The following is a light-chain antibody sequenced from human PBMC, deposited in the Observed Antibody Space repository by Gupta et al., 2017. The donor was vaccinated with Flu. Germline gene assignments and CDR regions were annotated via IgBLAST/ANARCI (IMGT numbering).Light chain of an antibody. CDR3: LLYVNPGSWV. CDR1: SGSVSPSYY. V-gene: IGLV8-61*01. Sequence: QTVVTQEPSFSVSPGGTVTLTCGLSSGSVSPSYYPSGDQQTPGQAPRTLIYNTNTPSAGVPDRFSGSILGKKAALTITGAQSDDESYYYCLLYVNPGSWVFGGGTKLTVL. CDR2: NTN. J-gene: IGLJ3*02.